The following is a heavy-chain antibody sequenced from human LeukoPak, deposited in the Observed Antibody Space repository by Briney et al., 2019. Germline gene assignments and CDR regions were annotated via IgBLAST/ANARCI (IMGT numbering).Heavy chain of an antibody. CDR1: GGSISSGCYY. CDR2: IYTSGST. V-gene: IGHV4-61*02. J-gene: IGHJ2*01. Sequence: SETLSLTCTVSGGSISSGCYYWSWIRQRAGKGLEWIGRIYTSGSTNYNPSLKSRVTISVDTSKNQLSLKLSSMTASDCAVYCCARDLGYFDLWGRGTLVTVSS. CDR3: ARDLGYFDL.